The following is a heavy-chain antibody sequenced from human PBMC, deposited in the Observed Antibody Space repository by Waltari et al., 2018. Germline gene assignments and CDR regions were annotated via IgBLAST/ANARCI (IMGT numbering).Heavy chain of an antibody. D-gene: IGHD1-1*01. CDR3: ARDFSRTNWYFDL. CDR2: INPNSGGT. J-gene: IGHJ2*01. V-gene: IGHV1-2*02. Sequence: VQLVQSGAEVKKPGASVKVSCKASGYTFTGYYMHWVRQAPGQGLEWMGGINPNSGGTNYAQKFQGRVTMTRDTSISTAYMELSRLRSDDTAVYYCARDFSRTNWYFDLWGRGTLVTVSS. CDR1: GYTFTGYY.